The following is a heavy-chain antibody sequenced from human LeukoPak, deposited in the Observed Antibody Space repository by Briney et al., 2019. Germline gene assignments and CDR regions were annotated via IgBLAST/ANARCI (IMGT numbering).Heavy chain of an antibody. CDR2: IYYSGST. J-gene: IGHJ4*02. CDR3: ARGRYLTTSGGAAAGFLDY. V-gene: IGHV4-39*01. D-gene: IGHD6-13*01. Sequence: PSETLFLTCTVSGGSISSSSYYWGWIRQPPGKGLEWIGSIYYSGSTYYNPSLKSRVTISVDTSKDQFSLKLSSVTAADTAVYYCARGRYLTTSGGAAAGFLDYWGQGSLVTVS. CDR1: GGSISSSSYY.